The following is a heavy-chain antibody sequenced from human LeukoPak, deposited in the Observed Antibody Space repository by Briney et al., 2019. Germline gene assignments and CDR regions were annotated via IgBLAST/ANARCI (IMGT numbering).Heavy chain of an antibody. D-gene: IGHD3/OR15-3a*01. Sequence: SETLSLTCTVSGGSISSYYWSWIRQPPGKGLEWIGYIYYSGSTNYNPSLKSRVTISVDTSKNQFSLKLSSVTAADTAVYYCARSHSLWTSFDYWGQGTLVTVSS. CDR2: IYYSGST. CDR3: ARSHSLWTSFDY. V-gene: IGHV4-59*01. CDR1: GGSISSYY. J-gene: IGHJ4*02.